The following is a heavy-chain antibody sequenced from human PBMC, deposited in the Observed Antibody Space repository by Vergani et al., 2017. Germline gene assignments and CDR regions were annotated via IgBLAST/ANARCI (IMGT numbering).Heavy chain of an antibody. Sequence: QLQLQESGPGLVKPSETLSLTCTVSGCSISSSSYYWGWIRQPPGKGLEWIGSIYYSGSTYYNPSLKSRVTISVDTSNNHFSLKLSTVTAADTAVYYCATMTMFGVGEFDYWGQGTLVTVSS. CDR3: ATMTMFGVGEFDY. CDR1: GCSISSSSYY. J-gene: IGHJ4*02. V-gene: IGHV4-39*02. CDR2: IYYSGST. D-gene: IGHD3-3*01.